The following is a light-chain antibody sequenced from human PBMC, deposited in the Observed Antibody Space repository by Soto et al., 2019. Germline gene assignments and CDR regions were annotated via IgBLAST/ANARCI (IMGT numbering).Light chain of an antibody. CDR1: QTIRNY. CDR2: DAS. CDR3: QQYGLQGT. V-gene: IGKV1-5*01. J-gene: IGKJ1*01. Sequence: DIQMTQSPSTLSAFVGGRFTITCRASQTIRNYLAWYQQKPGKAPDLLIYDASSLENEVPSRFSGSGFGTEFTLTISSLQPDDSATYYCQQYGLQGTFGQGTKVDI.